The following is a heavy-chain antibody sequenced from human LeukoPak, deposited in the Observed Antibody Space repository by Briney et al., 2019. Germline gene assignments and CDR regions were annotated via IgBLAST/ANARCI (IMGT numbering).Heavy chain of an antibody. Sequence: SETLSLTCAVYGGSFSGYYWSWIRQPPGKGLEWIGEINHSGSTNYNPSLKSRVTISVDTSKNQFSLKLSSVTAADTAVYYCARERAGSGYYFGTRYYYYYMDVWGKGTTVTVSS. CDR3: ARERAGSGYYFGTRYYYYYMDV. J-gene: IGHJ6*03. CDR1: GGSFSGYY. CDR2: INHSGST. V-gene: IGHV4-34*01. D-gene: IGHD3-3*01.